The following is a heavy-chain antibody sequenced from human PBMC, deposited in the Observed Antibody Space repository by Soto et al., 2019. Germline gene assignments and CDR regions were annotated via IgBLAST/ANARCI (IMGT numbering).Heavy chain of an antibody. CDR3: ARGNWVTIFGVDEQNAYDY. V-gene: IGHV4-31*03. CDR2: IYYSGST. D-gene: IGHD3-3*01. J-gene: IGHJ4*02. Sequence: QVQLQESGPGLVKPSQTLSLTCTVSGGSISSGGYYWSWIRQHPGKGLEWIGYIYYSGSTYYNPSLKSRVTISVDTSKNQFSLKLSSVTAADTAVYYCARGNWVTIFGVDEQNAYDYWGQGTLVTVSS. CDR1: GGSISSGGYY.